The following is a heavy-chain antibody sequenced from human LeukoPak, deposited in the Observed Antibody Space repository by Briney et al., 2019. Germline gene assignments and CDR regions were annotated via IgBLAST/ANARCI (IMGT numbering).Heavy chain of an antibody. D-gene: IGHD3-22*01. CDR1: GFTFTNYA. V-gene: IGHV3-23*01. J-gene: IGHJ4*02. CDR2: ISGGGGTT. Sequence: PGGSLRLSCAASGFTFTNYAMSWVRQAPGKGLEWVSGISGGGGTTYYADSVKGRFTISRGNSKNTLYLQMHSLRAEDTALYYCARAREFGVVITTSFDYWGQGTLVTVSS. CDR3: ARAREFGVVITTSFDY.